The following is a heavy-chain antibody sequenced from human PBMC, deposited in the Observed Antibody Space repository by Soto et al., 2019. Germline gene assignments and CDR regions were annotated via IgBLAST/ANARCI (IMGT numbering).Heavy chain of an antibody. CDR1: GDSFSTYL. D-gene: IGHD1-26*01. J-gene: IGHJ4*02. V-gene: IGHV4-59*01. Sequence: QVQLQESGPGLVKPSETLSLTCTVSGDSFSTYLWSWIRQPPGKGLEWIGFISYSGNTNYNPSLKIRVSISVDTSKNQFSLMLTSVTAADTAVYYCAGDGGIVGVNTYFDYWGQGTLVTVSS. CDR3: AGDGGIVGVNTYFDY. CDR2: ISYSGNT.